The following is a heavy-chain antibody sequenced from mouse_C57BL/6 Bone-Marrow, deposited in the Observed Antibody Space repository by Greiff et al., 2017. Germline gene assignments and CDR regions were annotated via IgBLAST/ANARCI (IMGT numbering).Heavy chain of an antibody. CDR1: GYTFTSYW. J-gene: IGHJ1*03. Sequence: VQLQQSGAELVMPGASVKLSCKASGYTFTSYWMHWVKQRPGQGLEWIGEIDPSDSYTNYNQKFKGKSTLTVDKSSSTAYMQLSSLTSEDSAVYYYARDDGSSFNWYCDDWGTGTTVTVSS. CDR3: ARDDGSSFNWYCDD. V-gene: IGHV1-69*01. CDR2: IDPSDSYT. D-gene: IGHD1-1*01.